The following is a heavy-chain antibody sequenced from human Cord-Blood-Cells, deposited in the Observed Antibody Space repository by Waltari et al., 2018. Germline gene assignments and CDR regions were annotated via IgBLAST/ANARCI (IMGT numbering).Heavy chain of an antibody. CDR2: IDYSGST. CDR3: GSAAAFLIDY. D-gene: IGHD2-2*01. V-gene: IGHV4-39*01. J-gene: IGHJ4*02. CDR1: GGSISSSSYY. Sequence: QLQLQESGPGLVKPSETLSLTCTVSGGSISSSSYYWGWIRQPPGKGLEWIGSIDYSGSTYYTPSLKSPVTISVDTSETQFSLKLSSVTAADTAVYYCGSAAAFLIDYWGQGTLVTVSS.